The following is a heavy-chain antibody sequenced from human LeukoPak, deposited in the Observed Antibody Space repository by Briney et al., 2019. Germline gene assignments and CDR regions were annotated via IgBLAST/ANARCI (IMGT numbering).Heavy chain of an antibody. CDR3: TRAVYCSGGACSFDP. CDR1: GFNFFDYA. Sequence: GGSLRLSCTTSGFNFFDYAMTWVRQAPGKGVESVGFIRSETYADTAESAASVKDRFTITRHDSKSIAYLQMNSLKTEDTAVYYCTRAVYCSGGACSFDPWGQGTLVTVSS. CDR2: IRSETYADTA. V-gene: IGHV3-49*04. J-gene: IGHJ5*02. D-gene: IGHD2-15*01.